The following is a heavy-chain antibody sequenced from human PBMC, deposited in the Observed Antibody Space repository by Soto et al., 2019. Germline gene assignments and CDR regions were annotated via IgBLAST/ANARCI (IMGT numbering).Heavy chain of an antibody. V-gene: IGHV4-59*01. CDR1: GASISSSY. D-gene: IGHD3-22*01. Sequence: SETLSLTCTVSGASISSSYWSWIRQSPGKGLEWIGYVYYTGSTNYNPSLKSRVTISVDTSKNQFSLKLSSVTAAGTALDYCAPAYYDSNVQSNTFDIWGQGTMVTVS. CDR2: VYYTGST. J-gene: IGHJ3*02. CDR3: APAYYDSNVQSNTFDI.